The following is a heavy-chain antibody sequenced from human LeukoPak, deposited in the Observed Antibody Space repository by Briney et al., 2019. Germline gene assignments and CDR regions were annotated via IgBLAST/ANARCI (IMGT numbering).Heavy chain of an antibody. CDR2: ISSSSSYI. Sequence: GGSLRLSCAASGFTFSSYGMHWVRQAPGKGLEWVSSISSSSSYIYYADSVKGRFTISRDNAKNSLYLQMNSLRAEDTAVYYCAREERDGYNYYWYFDLWGRGTLVTVSS. CDR1: GFTFSSYG. CDR3: AREERDGYNYYWYFDL. D-gene: IGHD5-24*01. J-gene: IGHJ2*01. V-gene: IGHV3-21*01.